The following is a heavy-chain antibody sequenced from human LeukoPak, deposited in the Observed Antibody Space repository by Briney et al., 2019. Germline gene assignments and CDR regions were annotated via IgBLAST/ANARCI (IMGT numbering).Heavy chain of an antibody. V-gene: IGHV4-34*01. Sequence: PSETLSLTCAVYGGSFSGYYWSWIRQPPGKGLEWIGEINHSGSTNYNPSLKSRVTISVDTSKNRFSLKLSSVTAADTAVYFCARDWVAPASRGINFWGQGILVTVSS. D-gene: IGHD5-18*01. J-gene: IGHJ4*02. CDR3: ARDWVAPASRGINF. CDR2: INHSGST. CDR1: GGSFSGYY.